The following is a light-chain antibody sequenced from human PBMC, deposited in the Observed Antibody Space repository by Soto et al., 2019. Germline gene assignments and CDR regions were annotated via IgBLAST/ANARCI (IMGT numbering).Light chain of an antibody. Sequence: EILMTXSPATLSVSXXXXXTLSCRASQSLNRNLAWYQQKPGQAPRLIIYGASTRASGIPARFSGSGSGTEFTLTISSLQSEDFALYYCQHYNDWPPAFTFGPGTKVDL. CDR3: QHYNDWPPAFT. CDR1: QSLNRN. V-gene: IGKV3D-15*01. CDR2: GAS. J-gene: IGKJ3*01.